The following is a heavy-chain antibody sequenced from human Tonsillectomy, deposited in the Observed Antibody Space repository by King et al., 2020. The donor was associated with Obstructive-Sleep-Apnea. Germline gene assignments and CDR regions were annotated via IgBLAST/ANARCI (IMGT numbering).Heavy chain of an antibody. V-gene: IGHV3-7*03. Sequence: VQLVESGGGLVRPGGSLRLSCAASGFTFSNYWMFCVRQAPGKWLEWVANIKQDGSEKYYVDSVKGRFTISRDNAKNSLYLQMNSLRAEDTAVYYCARGHAYYSGMDVWGQGTTVTVSS. J-gene: IGHJ6*02. CDR2: IKQDGSEK. CDR1: GFTFSNYW. CDR3: ARGHAYYSGMDV.